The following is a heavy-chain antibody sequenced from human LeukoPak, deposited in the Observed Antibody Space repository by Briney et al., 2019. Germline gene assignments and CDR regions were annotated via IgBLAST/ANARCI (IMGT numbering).Heavy chain of an antibody. J-gene: IGHJ4*02. CDR1: GGSISSHY. CDR2: IYYSGST. D-gene: IGHD5-18*01. CDR3: ARASGRGYSYGIDY. Sequence: SETLSLTCTVSGGSISSHYWSWIRQPPGKGLEWIGYIYYSGSTNYNPPLKSRVTISVDTSKNQFSLKLSSVTAADTAVYYCARASGRGYSYGIDYWGQGTLVTVSS. V-gene: IGHV4-59*11.